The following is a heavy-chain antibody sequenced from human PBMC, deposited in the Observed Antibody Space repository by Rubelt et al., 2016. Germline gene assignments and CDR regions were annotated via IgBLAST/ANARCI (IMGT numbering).Heavy chain of an antibody. J-gene: IGHJ4*02. CDR2: VSGTGDIT. V-gene: IGHV3-23*01. CDR1: GFSFSRFA. CDR3: ARNADVLRFLEWLSCFDH. Sequence: EVQLLESGGGLVQPGGSLRLSCAASGFSFSRFAMNWVRQAPGKGLEWVSSVSGTGDITNYADSVKGRFTASRDNSKNTRYLQMENLGAEDTAIYYCARNADVLRFLEWLSCFDHWGLGTLVTVAS. D-gene: IGHD3-3*01.